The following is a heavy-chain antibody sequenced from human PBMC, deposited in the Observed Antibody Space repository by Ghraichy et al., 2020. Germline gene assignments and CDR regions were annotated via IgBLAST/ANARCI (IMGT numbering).Heavy chain of an antibody. V-gene: IGHV4-34*01. CDR1: GGSFSGYF. J-gene: IGHJ6*02. Sequence: SQTLSLTCAVKGGSFSGYFWSWIRQPPGKGLEWIGEINHSSGTTNYNPSLKSRVTVSVDTSMNQFSLRLDSVTAADTAVYYCARVGRSLYYYYYGMDVWGQGTTVTVSS. D-gene: IGHD2-2*02. CDR3: ARVGRSLYYYYYGMDV. CDR2: INHSSGTT.